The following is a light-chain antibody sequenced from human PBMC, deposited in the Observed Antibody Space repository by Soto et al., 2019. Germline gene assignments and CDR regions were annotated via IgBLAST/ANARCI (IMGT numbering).Light chain of an antibody. CDR1: QTLRRTY. Sequence: TVSLYQRERATLSCRASQTLRRTYIAWYQQKPGQAPRVLIYGASKRATGIPDRFSGSGSGTDFSLTICRLEPEDFAVYYCHQPCKWISFGEGRRLEIK. CDR2: GAS. CDR3: HQPCKWIS. V-gene: IGKV3D-20*02. J-gene: IGKJ5*01.